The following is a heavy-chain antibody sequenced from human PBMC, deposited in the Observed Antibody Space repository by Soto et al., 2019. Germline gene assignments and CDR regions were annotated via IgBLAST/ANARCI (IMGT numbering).Heavy chain of an antibody. D-gene: IGHD1-1*01. CDR1: GFTFGTYA. CDR2: ISYEGSNT. CDR3: ARVTPGNNLYYFSGMDV. J-gene: IGHJ6*02. V-gene: IGHV3-30-3*01. Sequence: XGSLRLSCVASGFTFGTYAMHWVRQAPGKGLQWVALISYEGSNTYYADSVKGRFTVSRDNSKSTLYLQMNSLRPEDTGVYYCARVTPGNNLYYFSGMDVWGQGASVTVSS.